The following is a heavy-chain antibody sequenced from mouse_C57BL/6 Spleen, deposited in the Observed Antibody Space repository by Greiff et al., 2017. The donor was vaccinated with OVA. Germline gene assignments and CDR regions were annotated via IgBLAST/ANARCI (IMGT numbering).Heavy chain of an antibody. CDR3: ARPPYDYDEGSWFAY. CDR1: GYTFTSYW. CDR2: IHPNSGST. D-gene: IGHD2-4*01. V-gene: IGHV1-64*01. Sequence: VQLQQPGAELVKPGASVKLSCKASGYTFTSYWMHWVKQRPGQGLEWIGMIHPNSGSTNYNEKFKSKATLTVDKSSSTAYMQLSSLTSEDSAVYYCARPPYDYDEGSWFAYWGQGTLVTVSA. J-gene: IGHJ3*01.